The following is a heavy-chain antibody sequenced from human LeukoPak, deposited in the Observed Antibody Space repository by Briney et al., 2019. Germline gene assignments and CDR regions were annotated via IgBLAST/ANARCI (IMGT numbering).Heavy chain of an antibody. Sequence: ASVKVSCKASGYTFTSYGISWVRQAPGQGLEWMGWISAYNGNTNYAQKLQGRVTMTTDTSTSTAYMELRSLRSDDTAVYYCARVRRDYYGSASHFDYWGQGTLVTVSS. CDR2: ISAYNGNT. J-gene: IGHJ4*02. V-gene: IGHV1-18*01. CDR3: ARVRRDYYGSASHFDY. D-gene: IGHD3-10*01. CDR1: GYTFTSYG.